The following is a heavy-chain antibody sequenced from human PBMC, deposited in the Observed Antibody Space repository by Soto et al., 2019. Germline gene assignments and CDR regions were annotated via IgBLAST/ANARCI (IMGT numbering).Heavy chain of an antibody. V-gene: IGHV1-69*02. J-gene: IGHJ4*02. Sequence: QVQLVQSGAEVRKPGSSVKVSCKASGDTFSFYSIHWVRQAPGLGLEWMGRINPIISMSNYAQRFQGRVTMTADKSTSTAYIKLSGLRSEDTAIYYCASSYGSGYRAFDYWGQGALVTFSS. CDR3: ASSYGSGYRAFDY. CDR1: GDTFSFYS. D-gene: IGHD3-10*01. CDR2: INPIISMS.